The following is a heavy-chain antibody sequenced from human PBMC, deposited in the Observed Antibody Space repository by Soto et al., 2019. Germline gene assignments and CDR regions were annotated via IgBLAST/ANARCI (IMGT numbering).Heavy chain of an antibody. D-gene: IGHD6-13*01. CDR3: ARDPAASGWYYFDY. Sequence: ESGGGVVQPGRSLRLSCAASGFTFSTYAMHWVRQAPGKGLEWMAVISSDGSSQYYADSVKGRFTISRDNSKNTLYVQMNSLRVEDTAVYHCARDPAASGWYYFDYWGQGTLVTVSS. V-gene: IGHV3-30-3*01. J-gene: IGHJ4*02. CDR2: ISSDGSSQ. CDR1: GFTFSTYA.